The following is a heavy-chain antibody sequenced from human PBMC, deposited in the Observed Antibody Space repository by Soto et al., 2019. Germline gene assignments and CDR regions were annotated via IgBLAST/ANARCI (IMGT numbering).Heavy chain of an antibody. Sequence: SETLSLTCXVXGGSISSGDYYWSWIRQPPEKGLEWIGSIYYSGSTYYNPSLKSRVTISVDTSKNQFSLKMSSVTAADTAVYYCARVRKDMWRFAPWGQGTLVTVSS. CDR3: ARVRKDMWRFAP. D-gene: IGHD2-15*01. V-gene: IGHV4-39*01. J-gene: IGHJ5*02. CDR1: GGSISSGDYY. CDR2: IYYSGST.